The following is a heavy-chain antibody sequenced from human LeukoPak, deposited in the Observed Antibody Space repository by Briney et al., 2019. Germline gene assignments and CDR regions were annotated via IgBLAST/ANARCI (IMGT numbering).Heavy chain of an antibody. CDR3: ARVGYSAQVDY. J-gene: IGHJ4*02. CDR2: INSDGSST. V-gene: IGHV3-74*01. Sequence: GGSPRLSCAASGFTFSSYWMHWVRQAPGKGLVWVSRINSDGSSTSYADSVKGRFTISRDNAKNTLYLQMNSLRAEDTAVYYCARVGYSAQVDYWGQGTLVTVSS. D-gene: IGHD4-23*01. CDR1: GFTFSSYW.